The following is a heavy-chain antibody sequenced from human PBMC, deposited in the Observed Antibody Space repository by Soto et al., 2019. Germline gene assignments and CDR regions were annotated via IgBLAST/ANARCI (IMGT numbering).Heavy chain of an antibody. CDR1: GYTFTSYA. CDR3: ARSIVVVTALDY. J-gene: IGHJ4*02. D-gene: IGHD2-21*02. V-gene: IGHV1-3*05. Sequence: QVQLVQSGAEEKKPGASVKVSCKASGYTFTSYAMHWVRQAPGQRIEWMGWINAGNGNTKYSQKFQGRVTITRDTSASTVYMELSSLRSEDTAVYYCARSIVVVTALDYWGQGTLVTVSS. CDR2: INAGNGNT.